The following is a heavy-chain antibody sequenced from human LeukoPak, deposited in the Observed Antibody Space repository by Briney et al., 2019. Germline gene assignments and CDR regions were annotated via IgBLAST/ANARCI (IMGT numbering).Heavy chain of an antibody. V-gene: IGHV3-74*01. D-gene: IGHD3-10*01. CDR1: GFTFSSYW. Sequence: GGSLRLSCAASGFTFSSYWMHWVRQAPGKGLVWVSRINSDGSSTSYADSVKGRFTISRDNAKNSLYLQMTSLRAEDTAVYFCARLMAVRGGHYYYFMDVXXXXTTVTVSS. CDR3: ARLMAVRGGHYYYFMDV. CDR2: INSDGSST. J-gene: IGHJ6*03.